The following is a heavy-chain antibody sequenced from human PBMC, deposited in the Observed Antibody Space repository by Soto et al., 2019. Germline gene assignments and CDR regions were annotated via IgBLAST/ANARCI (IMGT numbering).Heavy chain of an antibody. J-gene: IGHJ1*01. CDR1: GFTFSSYW. CDR3: AKHSSSWPRAEYFQH. CDR2: INGSGGST. D-gene: IGHD6-13*01. Sequence: PGGSLRLSCAASGFTFSSYWMSWVRQAPGKGLEWVSAINGSGGSTYYVDSVKGRFTISRDNSKNTLYLQMNSLRAEDTAVYYCAKHSSSWPRAEYFQHWGQGTLVTVSS. V-gene: IGHV3-23*01.